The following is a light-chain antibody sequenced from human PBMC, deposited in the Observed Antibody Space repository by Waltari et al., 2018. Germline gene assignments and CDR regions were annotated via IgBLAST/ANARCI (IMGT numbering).Light chain of an antibody. Sequence: QSVLTQPPSASGTPGQRVTISCSGSSSNIGSNALNWYQHLPGTAPKLLIYRHDQRPSGVPDRFSGSKSGTSASLAITGLQAEDEAHYYCASWDDSLNGYVFGTGTKVTVL. CDR1: SSNIGSNA. J-gene: IGLJ1*01. CDR3: ASWDDSLNGYV. V-gene: IGLV1-44*01. CDR2: RHD.